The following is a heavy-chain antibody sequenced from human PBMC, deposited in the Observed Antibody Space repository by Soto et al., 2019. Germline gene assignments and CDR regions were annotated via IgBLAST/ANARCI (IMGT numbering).Heavy chain of an antibody. V-gene: IGHV3-7*03. CDR2: IKQDGSEK. Sequence: GGSLRLSCAASGFTFSSYWMSWVRQAPGKGLEWVANIKQDGSEKYYVDSVKGRFTISRENAKNSLYLQMNSLRAEDTAVYYCARVRYYDSSGYLNYFDYWGQGTLVTVSS. J-gene: IGHJ4*02. D-gene: IGHD3-22*01. CDR3: ARVRYYDSSGYLNYFDY. CDR1: GFTFSSYW.